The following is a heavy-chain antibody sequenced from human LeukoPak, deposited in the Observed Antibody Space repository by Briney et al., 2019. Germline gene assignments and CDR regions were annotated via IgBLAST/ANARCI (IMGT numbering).Heavy chain of an antibody. CDR1: GFTFSGYA. J-gene: IGHJ5*02. Sequence: GGSLRLSCAASGFTFSGYAMSWVRQAPGKGLEWVSAISGSAASTYYADSVKGQFTISRDNSKNTLYLQMNSLRAEDTAVYYCAKHEGFSSSPIVHWGQGTLVTVSS. CDR3: AKHEGFSSSPIVH. V-gene: IGHV3-23*01. D-gene: IGHD6-6*01. CDR2: ISGSAAST.